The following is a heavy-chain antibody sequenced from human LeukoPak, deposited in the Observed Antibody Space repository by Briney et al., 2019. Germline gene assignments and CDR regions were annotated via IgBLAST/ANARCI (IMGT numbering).Heavy chain of an antibody. D-gene: IGHD2-2*01. CDR1: GFTFSDYY. Sequence: GGSLRLSCAASGFTFSDYYMSWIRQAPGKGLEWVSYISSSGSTIYYADSVKGRFTISRDNAKNSLYLQMNSLRAEDTAVYYCAKYCSSTSCYLRSWGQGTLVTVSS. CDR3: AKYCSSTSCYLRS. CDR2: ISSSGSTI. V-gene: IGHV3-11*01. J-gene: IGHJ4*02.